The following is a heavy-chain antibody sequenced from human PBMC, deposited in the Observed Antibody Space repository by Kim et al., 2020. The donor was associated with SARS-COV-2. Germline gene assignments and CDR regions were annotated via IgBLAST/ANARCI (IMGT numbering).Heavy chain of an antibody. CDR1: GFTFSDYS. V-gene: IGHV3-21*04. Sequence: GGSLRLSCAASGFTFSDYSLNWVRQAPGKGPEWLSSISITGTTTYYADSVKGRFTISRDNAKNSMYLQMNSLRPEDTAVYYCMSTEITNCAQGTLVAVSS. CDR2: ISITGTTT. J-gene: IGHJ4*02. CDR3: MSTEITN.